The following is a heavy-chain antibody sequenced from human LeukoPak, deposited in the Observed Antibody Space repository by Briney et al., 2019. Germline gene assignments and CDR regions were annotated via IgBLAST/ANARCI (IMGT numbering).Heavy chain of an antibody. D-gene: IGHD3-16*02. Sequence: GSSVKVSCKASGGTFSSYAISWVRQAPGQGLEWMGGIIPIFGTANYAQKFQGRVTITTDESTSTAYMELSSLRSEDTAVYYCARPRRPYDYVWGSYRYRDDAFDIWGQGTMVTVSS. J-gene: IGHJ3*02. V-gene: IGHV1-69*05. CDR3: ARPRRPYDYVWGSYRYRDDAFDI. CDR1: GGTFSSYA. CDR2: IIPIFGTA.